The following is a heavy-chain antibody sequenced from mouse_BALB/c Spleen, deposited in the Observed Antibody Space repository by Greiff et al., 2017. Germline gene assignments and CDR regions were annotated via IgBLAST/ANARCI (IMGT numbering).Heavy chain of an antibody. CDR1: GFTFSSFG. CDR2: ISSGSSTI. V-gene: IGHV5-17*02. J-gene: IGHJ2*01. D-gene: IGHD1-1*01. CDR3: ARGPYYYGSSCYFDY. Sequence: EVHLVESGGGLVQPGGSRKLSCAASGFTFSSFGMHWVRQAPEKGLEWVAYISSGSSTIYYADTVKGRFTISRDNPKNTLFLQMTSLRSEDTAMYYCARGPYYYGSSCYFDYWGQGTTLTVSS.